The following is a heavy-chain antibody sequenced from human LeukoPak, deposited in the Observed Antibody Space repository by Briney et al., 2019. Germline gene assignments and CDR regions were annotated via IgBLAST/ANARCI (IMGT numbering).Heavy chain of an antibody. J-gene: IGHJ6*02. CDR1: GYTFTGYY. CDR2: INPNSGGT. D-gene: IGHD4-17*01. Sequence: GASVKVSCKASGYTFTGYYMHWVRQAPGQGLEWMGWINPNSGGTNYAQKFQGRVTMTRDTSISTAYMELSRLRSDDTAVYYCARDSRQDYDLGGYYYYGMDVWGQGTTVTVSS. CDR3: ARDSRQDYDLGGYYYYGMDV. V-gene: IGHV1-2*02.